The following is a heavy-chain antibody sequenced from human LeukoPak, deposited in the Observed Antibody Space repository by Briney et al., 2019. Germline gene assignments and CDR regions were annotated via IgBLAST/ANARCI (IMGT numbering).Heavy chain of an antibody. V-gene: IGHV3-23*01. CDR3: AKVGREQWLVSYFDY. D-gene: IGHD6-19*01. CDR1: GFTFSSYA. Sequence: GGSLRLSCAASGFTFSSYAMSWVRQAPGKGLEWVSAISGSGGSTYYADSVKGRFTISRDNSKNTLYLQMNSLRDEDTAIYYFAKVGREQWLVSYFDYWGQGTLVTVSS. J-gene: IGHJ4*02. CDR2: ISGSGGST.